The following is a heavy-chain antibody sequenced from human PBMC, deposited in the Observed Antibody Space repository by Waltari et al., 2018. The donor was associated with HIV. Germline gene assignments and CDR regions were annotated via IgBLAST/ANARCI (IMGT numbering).Heavy chain of an antibody. J-gene: IGHJ5*02. Sequence: QVQLVQSGADVKKPGASMTISCKASGYTFNNYYMHWVRQAPGQGLEWMGIINPSGGGTTYAQKFQGRITMTRDTSTNTVYMALSRLRSEDTAMYYCARQMVRGLQPENWFDPWGQGTLVTVSS. D-gene: IGHD3-10*01. CDR3: ARQMVRGLQPENWFDP. CDR2: INPSGGGT. CDR1: GYTFNNYY. V-gene: IGHV1-46*02.